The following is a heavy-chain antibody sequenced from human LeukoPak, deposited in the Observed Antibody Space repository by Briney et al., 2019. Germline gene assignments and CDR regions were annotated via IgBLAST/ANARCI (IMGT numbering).Heavy chain of an antibody. Sequence: NPSETLSLTCAVSGGSISSSNWWSWIRQPPGKGLEWIGEIYHSGSTNYNPSLKSRVTISVDKSKTQFSLKLSSVTAADTAVYYCARDPGTTGEVKFDPWGQGTLVTVSS. CDR3: ARDPGTTGEVKFDP. D-gene: IGHD4-17*01. CDR2: IYHSGST. CDR1: GGSISSSNW. V-gene: IGHV4-4*02. J-gene: IGHJ5*02.